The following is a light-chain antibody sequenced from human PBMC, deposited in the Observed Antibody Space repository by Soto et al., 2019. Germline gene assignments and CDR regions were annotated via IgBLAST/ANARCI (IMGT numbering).Light chain of an antibody. Sequence: ESVMSQSPLSLSVTPGEPASISCRSSQSLLHSNGYNYLDWYLQKPGQSLQLLIYLGSFRAAGVPDRFSGSGSGTDFTLKISRVEAADVGVYYCMQALQTPSFGGGTKVEIK. CDR3: MQALQTPS. CDR2: LGS. V-gene: IGKV2-28*01. J-gene: IGKJ4*01. CDR1: QSLLHSNGYNY.